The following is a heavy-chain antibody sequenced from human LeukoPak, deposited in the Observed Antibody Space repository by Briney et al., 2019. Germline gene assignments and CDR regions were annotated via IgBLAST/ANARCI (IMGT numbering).Heavy chain of an antibody. Sequence: ASVKVSCKVSGYTLTELSMRWVRQAPGKGLEWMGGFDPEDGETIYAQKFQGRVTMTEDTSTDTAYMELSSLRSEDTAVYYCATTATVDYYDSSGFDYWGQGTLVTVSS. D-gene: IGHD3-22*01. CDR3: ATTATVDYYDSSGFDY. CDR2: FDPEDGET. J-gene: IGHJ4*02. CDR1: GYTLTELS. V-gene: IGHV1-24*01.